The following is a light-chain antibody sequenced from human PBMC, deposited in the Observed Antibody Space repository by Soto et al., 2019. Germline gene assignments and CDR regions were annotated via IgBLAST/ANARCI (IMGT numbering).Light chain of an antibody. CDR2: KSS. J-gene: IGKJ1*01. Sequence: DIQMTQSPSPLSASVGDRVTITCRASENIGAWVAWYQQKPGKAPKLLIYKSSSLESGVPSRFSGGGSGTEFTLTISSLQPDDFATYYCQQYHIYSWTFGQGTKVEIK. V-gene: IGKV1-5*03. CDR1: ENIGAW. CDR3: QQYHIYSWT.